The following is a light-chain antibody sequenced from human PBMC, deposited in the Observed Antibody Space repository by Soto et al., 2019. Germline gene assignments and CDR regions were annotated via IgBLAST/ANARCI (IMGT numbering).Light chain of an antibody. CDR3: QSYDSGLSGVV. J-gene: IGLJ2*01. V-gene: IGLV1-40*01. Sequence: QSVLTQPPSVSGAPGQRVTFSCTGSSSNIGADYDVHWYQQVPGTAPKLLIYGNTNRPSGVPDRFSGSKSGTSAALAIAGLQDEDEADYYCQSYDSGLSGVVFGGGTKLTVL. CDR2: GNT. CDR1: SSNIGADYD.